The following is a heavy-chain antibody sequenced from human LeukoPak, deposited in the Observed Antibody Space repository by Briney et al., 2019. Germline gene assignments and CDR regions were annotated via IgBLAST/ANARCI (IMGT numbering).Heavy chain of an antibody. J-gene: IGHJ4*02. CDR3: ARGLWFGNPFFDY. CDR2: INHSGST. V-gene: IGHV4-34*01. D-gene: IGHD3-10*01. CDR1: GGSFSGYY. Sequence: SETLSLTCAVYGGSFSGYYCSWIRQPPGKGQEWIGEINHSGSTNYNPSLKSRVTISVDTSKNQFSLKLSSVTAADTAVYYCARGLWFGNPFFDYWGQGTLVTVSS.